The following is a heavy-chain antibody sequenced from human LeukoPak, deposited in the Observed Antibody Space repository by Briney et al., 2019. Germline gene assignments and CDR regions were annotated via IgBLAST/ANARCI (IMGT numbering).Heavy chain of an antibody. V-gene: IGHV3-23*01. J-gene: IGHJ4*02. CDR1: GFVFSTYA. CDR2: ISGTGDST. Sequence: GGSLRPSCAASGFVFSTYAMSWVRQAPGKGLEWVSAISGTGDSTYHADSVKGRFTISRDKSKTTLYLQMNSLRAEDTAVYYCAKHDSSAYYFDYWGQGTLVTVSS. CDR3: AKHDSSAYYFDY. D-gene: IGHD3-22*01.